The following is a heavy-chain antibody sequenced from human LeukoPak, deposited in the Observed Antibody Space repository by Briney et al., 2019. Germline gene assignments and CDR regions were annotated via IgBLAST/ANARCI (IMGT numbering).Heavy chain of an antibody. Sequence: ASVKVSXKASGGTFSSYTTSWVRQAPGQGLEWMGRIIPILGIANYAQKFQGRVTITADKSTSTAYMELRSLRSDDTAVYYCARGNYYDSSGDAFDIWGQGTMVTVSS. CDR1: GGTFSSYT. D-gene: IGHD3-22*01. V-gene: IGHV1-69*02. CDR3: ARGNYYDSSGDAFDI. J-gene: IGHJ3*02. CDR2: IIPILGIA.